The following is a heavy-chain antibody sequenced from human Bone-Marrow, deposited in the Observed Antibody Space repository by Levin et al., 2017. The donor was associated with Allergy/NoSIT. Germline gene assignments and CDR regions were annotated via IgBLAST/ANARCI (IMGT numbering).Heavy chain of an antibody. CDR3: ARDMNKAHYNYGLDV. Sequence: GGSLRLTCAASGFTLSDYYMSWIRQAPGKGLEWVSYISSRGTTMYLADSVKGRFTISRDNAKNSLSLQMNSLRADDTAVYYCARDMNKAHYNYGLDVWGQGTTVTVSS. CDR1: GFTLSDYY. D-gene: IGHD1/OR15-1a*01. V-gene: IGHV3-11*01. CDR2: ISSRGTTM. J-gene: IGHJ6*02.